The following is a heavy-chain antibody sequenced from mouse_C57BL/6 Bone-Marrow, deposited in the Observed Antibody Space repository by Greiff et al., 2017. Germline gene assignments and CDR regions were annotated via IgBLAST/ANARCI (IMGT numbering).Heavy chain of an antibody. V-gene: IGHV1-50*01. Sequence: QVHVKQPGAELVKPGASVKLSCKASGYTFTSYWMQWVKQRPGQGLEWIGEIDPSDSYTNYNQKFKGKATLTVDTSSSTAYMQHSSLTSEDSAVYYGARETTVVDWDCDVWGTGTTVTVSS. D-gene: IGHD1-1*01. CDR1: GYTFTSYW. CDR2: IDPSDSYT. J-gene: IGHJ1*03. CDR3: ARETTVVDWDCDV.